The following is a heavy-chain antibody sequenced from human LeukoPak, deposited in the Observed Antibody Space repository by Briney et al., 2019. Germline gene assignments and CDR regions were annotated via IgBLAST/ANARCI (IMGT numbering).Heavy chain of an antibody. CDR1: GFTFSRHW. Sequence: GGSLGLSCAASGFTFSRHWMSWVRQAPQKGLEWVANIKQDGSERYYVDSVKGRFTISRDNAENSLYLQMDSLRADDTAVYFCARVGSGYDIPHFDYWGQGSLLTVSS. CDR2: IKQDGSER. CDR3: ARVGSGYDIPHFDY. V-gene: IGHV3-7*01. J-gene: IGHJ4*02. D-gene: IGHD5-12*01.